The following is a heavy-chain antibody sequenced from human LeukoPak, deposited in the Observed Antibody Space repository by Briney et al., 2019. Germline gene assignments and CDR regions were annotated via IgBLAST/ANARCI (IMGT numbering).Heavy chain of an antibody. CDR2: IYTSGST. CDR1: GGSISSGSYY. CDR3: ARDSGRDAFDI. J-gene: IGHJ3*02. V-gene: IGHV4-61*02. D-gene: IGHD2-15*01. Sequence: SETLSLTCTVSGGSISSGSYYWSWIRQPAGKGLEWIGRIYTSGSTNYNPSLKSRVTIPVDTSKNQFSLKLSSVTAADTAVYYCARDSGRDAFDIWGQGTMVTVSS.